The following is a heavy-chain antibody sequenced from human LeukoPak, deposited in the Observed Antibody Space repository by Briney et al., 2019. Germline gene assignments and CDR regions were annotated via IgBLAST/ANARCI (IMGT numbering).Heavy chain of an antibody. CDR2: ISYDGSNK. D-gene: IGHD6-13*01. V-gene: IGHV3-30*18. CDR1: GFTFSSYG. J-gene: IGHJ4*02. CDR3: AKGPGYSSSWLGFDY. Sequence: GGSLRLSCATSGFTFSSYGMHWVRQAPGKGLEWVAVISYDGSNKYYADSVKGRFTISRDNSKNTLYLQMNSLRAEDTAVYCCAKGPGYSSSWLGFDYWGQGTLVTVSS.